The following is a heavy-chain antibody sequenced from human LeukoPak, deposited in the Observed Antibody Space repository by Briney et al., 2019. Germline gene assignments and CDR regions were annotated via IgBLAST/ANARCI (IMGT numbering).Heavy chain of an antibody. CDR1: GGTFSSYA. D-gene: IGHD2-2*02. V-gene: IGHV1-69*04. Sequence: SVKVSCKASGGTFSSYAISWVRQAPGQGLEWMGRIIPILGVANYAQKFQGRVTITADKSTSTAYMELSSLRSEDTAVYYCARDGGYQLLYAFDIWGQGTMVTVSS. CDR3: ARDGGYQLLYAFDI. CDR2: IIPILGVA. J-gene: IGHJ3*02.